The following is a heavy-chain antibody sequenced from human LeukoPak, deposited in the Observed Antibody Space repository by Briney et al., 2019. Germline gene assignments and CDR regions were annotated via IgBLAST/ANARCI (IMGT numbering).Heavy chain of an antibody. Sequence: ASVKVCCKASGYTFTSYYMHWVRQAPGQGLEWMGIINPSGGSTSYAQKFQGRVTMTRDTSTSTVYMELSSLRSEDTAVYYCARSRDGYNGRSSGFDYWGQGTLVTVSS. J-gene: IGHJ4*02. D-gene: IGHD5-24*01. V-gene: IGHV1-46*01. CDR1: GYTFTSYY. CDR2: INPSGGST. CDR3: ARSRDGYNGRSSGFDY.